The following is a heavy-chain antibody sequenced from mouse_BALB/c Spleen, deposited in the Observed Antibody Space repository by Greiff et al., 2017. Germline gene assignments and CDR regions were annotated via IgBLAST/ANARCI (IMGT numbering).Heavy chain of an antibody. CDR3: ARRETARAFDY. J-gene: IGHJ2*01. Sequence: VQLQQSGPGLVKPSQSLSLTCSVTGYSITSGYYWNWIRQFPGNKLEWMGYISYDGSNNYNPSLKNRISITRDTSKNQFFLKLNSVTTEDTATYYCARRETARAFDYWGQGTTLTVSS. CDR1: GYSITSGYY. D-gene: IGHD3-2*01. CDR2: ISYDGSN. V-gene: IGHV3-6*02.